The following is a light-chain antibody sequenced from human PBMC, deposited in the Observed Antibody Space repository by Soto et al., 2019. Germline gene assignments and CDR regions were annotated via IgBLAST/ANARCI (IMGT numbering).Light chain of an antibody. Sequence: DIVMTQSPDSLAVSLGERATINCKSSQSVLYSSNNKNYLSWYQQKPGQPPKLLIYWASTRESGVPDRFSGSGSVTDFARTISSLQAEDVAVYCCQQYYSSPLTFGCGTKVQIK. CDR2: WAS. V-gene: IGKV4-1*01. CDR1: QSVLYSSNNKNY. J-gene: IGKJ4*01. CDR3: QQYYSSPLT.